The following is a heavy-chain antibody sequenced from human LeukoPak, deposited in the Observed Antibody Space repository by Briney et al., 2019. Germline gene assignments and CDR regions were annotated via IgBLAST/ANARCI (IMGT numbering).Heavy chain of an antibody. CDR2: ISGNGGPT. Sequence: GGSLRLSCAASGFTFSSYAMSWVRQAPGKGLEWVSAISGNGGPTYYADSVEGRFTISRDNSKNTLYLQMNSLRAEDTAIYYCARVERGYSYGPSDYWGQGTLVTVSS. J-gene: IGHJ4*02. V-gene: IGHV3-23*01. D-gene: IGHD5-18*01. CDR1: GFTFSSYA. CDR3: ARVERGYSYGPSDY.